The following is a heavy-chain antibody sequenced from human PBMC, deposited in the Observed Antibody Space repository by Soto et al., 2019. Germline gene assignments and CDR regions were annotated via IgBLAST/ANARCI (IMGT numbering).Heavy chain of an antibody. CDR2: IYYSGST. J-gene: IGHJ4*02. D-gene: IGHD2-15*01. V-gene: IGHV4-59*01. Sequence: TSETLSLTCTVSGGSISSYYWSWIRQPPGKGLEWIGYIYYSGSTNYNPSLKSRVTISVDTSKNQFSLKLSSVTAADTAVYYCAKSSRGSGSFKYYFDYWGQGTLVTVSS. CDR3: AKSSRGSGSFKYYFDY. CDR1: GGSISSYY.